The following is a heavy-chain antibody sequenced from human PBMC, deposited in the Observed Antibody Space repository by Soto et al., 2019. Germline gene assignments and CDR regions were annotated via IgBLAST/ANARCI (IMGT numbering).Heavy chain of an antibody. Sequence: HPGGSLRLSCAASGFTFSSYWMSWVRQAPGEGLEWVSAISGSGGSTYYADSVKGRFTISRDNSKNTLYLQMNSLRAEDTAVYYCAPRRPAEYFQHWGQGTLVTVSS. V-gene: IGHV3-23*01. CDR2: ISGSGGST. J-gene: IGHJ1*01. CDR1: GFTFSSYW. CDR3: APRRPAEYFQH.